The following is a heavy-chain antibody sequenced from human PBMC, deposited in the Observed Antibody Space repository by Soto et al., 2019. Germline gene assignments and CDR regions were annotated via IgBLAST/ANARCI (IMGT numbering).Heavy chain of an antibody. J-gene: IGHJ5*02. CDR3: ARDPGVVTIFGVVIIGWFDP. Sequence: EVQLVESGGGLVQPGGSLRLSCAASGFTFSSYWMSWVRQAPGKGLEWVANIKQDGSEKYYVDSVKGRFTISRDNAKNSLYLQMNSLRAEDTAVYYCARDPGVVTIFGVVIIGWFDPWGQGTLVTVSS. CDR2: IKQDGSEK. D-gene: IGHD3-3*01. V-gene: IGHV3-7*01. CDR1: GFTFSSYW.